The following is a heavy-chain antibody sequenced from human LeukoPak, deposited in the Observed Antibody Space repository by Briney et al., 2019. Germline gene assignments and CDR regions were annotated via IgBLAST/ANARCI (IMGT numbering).Heavy chain of an antibody. Sequence: GGSLRLSCAASGFTVSSNYMSWVRQAPGKGLEGVSVIYSGGSTYYADSVKGRFTISRDNSKNTLYLQMNSLRAEDTAVYYCARETLSSSWSREDYWGQGTLVTVSS. J-gene: IGHJ4*02. CDR1: GFTVSSNY. D-gene: IGHD6-13*01. V-gene: IGHV3-53*01. CDR3: ARETLSSSWSREDY. CDR2: IYSGGST.